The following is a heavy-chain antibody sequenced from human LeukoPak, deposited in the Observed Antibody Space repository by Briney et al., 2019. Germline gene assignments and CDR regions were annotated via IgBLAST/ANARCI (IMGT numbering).Heavy chain of an antibody. V-gene: IGHV3-21*01. J-gene: IGHJ3*02. CDR3: ARKGDGYCSSTSCVDAFDI. CDR2: ISSSSSYI. CDR1: GFTFSSYS. Sequence: GGSLRLSCAASGFTFSSYSMNWVRQAPGKGLEWVSSISSSSSYIYYADSVKGRFTISRDNAKNSLYLQMNSLRAEDTAVYYCARKGDGYCSSTSCVDAFDIWGQATMVTVSS. D-gene: IGHD2-2*01.